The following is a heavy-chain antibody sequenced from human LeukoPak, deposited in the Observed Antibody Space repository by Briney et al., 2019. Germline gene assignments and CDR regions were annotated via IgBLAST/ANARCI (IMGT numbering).Heavy chain of an antibody. D-gene: IGHD3-10*01. Sequence: SETLSLTCAVYGGSFSGHYWSWIRQPPGRGLEWIGEINHSGSTNYNPSLKSRVTISVDTSKNQFSLKLSSVTAADTAVYYCARRKGYYGSGSYYLNWFDPWGQGTLVTVSS. CDR3: ARRKGYYGSGSYYLNWFDP. CDR1: GGSFSGHY. CDR2: INHSGST. V-gene: IGHV4-34*01. J-gene: IGHJ5*02.